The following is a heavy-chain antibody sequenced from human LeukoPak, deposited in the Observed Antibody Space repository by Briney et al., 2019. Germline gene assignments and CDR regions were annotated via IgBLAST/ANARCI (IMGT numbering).Heavy chain of an antibody. D-gene: IGHD2-2*01. CDR2: IYYSGST. J-gene: IGHJ4*02. V-gene: IGHV4-59*01. CDR1: GGSISSYY. CDR3: ARQVDCSSTSCYVLEPYFDY. Sequence: SETLSLTCPVSGGSISSYYWSWIRQPPGKGLEWIGYIYYSGSTNYNPSLKSRVTISVDTSKNQFSLKLSSVTAADTAVYYCARQVDCSSTSCYVLEPYFDYWGQGTLVTVSS.